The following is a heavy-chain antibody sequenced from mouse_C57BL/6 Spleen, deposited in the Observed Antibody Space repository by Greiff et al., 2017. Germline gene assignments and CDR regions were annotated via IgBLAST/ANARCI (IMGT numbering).Heavy chain of an antibody. J-gene: IGHJ3*01. CDR3: TTIRYDGYSSFAY. Sequence: VQLQQSGAELVRPGASVKLSCTASGFNIKDDYMHWVKQRPEQGLEWIGWIDPENGDTEYASKFQGKATITADTSSNTAYLQLSSLTSEDTAVYYCTTIRYDGYSSFAYWGPGTLVTVSA. V-gene: IGHV14-4*01. CDR1: GFNIKDDY. D-gene: IGHD2-3*01. CDR2: IDPENGDT.